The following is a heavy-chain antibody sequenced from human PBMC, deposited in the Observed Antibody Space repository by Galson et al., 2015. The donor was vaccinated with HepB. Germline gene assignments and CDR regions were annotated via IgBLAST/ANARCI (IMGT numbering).Heavy chain of an antibody. V-gene: IGHV1-69*13. CDR3: ARASHQSPLHFDY. J-gene: IGHJ4*02. Sequence: SVKVSCKASGGTFSSYAISWVRQAPGQGLEWMGGIIPISGTANYAQKFQGRVTITADESTSTAYVELSSLRSEDTAVYYCARASHQSPLHFDYWGQGTLVTVSS. CDR1: GGTFSSYA. CDR2: IIPISGTA.